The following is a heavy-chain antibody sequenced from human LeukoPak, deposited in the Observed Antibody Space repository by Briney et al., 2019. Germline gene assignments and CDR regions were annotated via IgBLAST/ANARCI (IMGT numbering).Heavy chain of an antibody. CDR1: GFTFSSYA. V-gene: IGHV3-23*01. D-gene: IGHD6-19*01. J-gene: IGHJ4*02. CDR3: AKDRNPWLVSGVYFDY. Sequence: GGSLRLSCAASGFTFSSYAVSWVRQAPGKGLEWVSAISGSGGSTYYADSVKGRFTISRDNSKNTPYLQMNSLRAEDTAVYYCAKDRNPWLVSGVYFDYWGQGTLVTVSS. CDR2: ISGSGGST.